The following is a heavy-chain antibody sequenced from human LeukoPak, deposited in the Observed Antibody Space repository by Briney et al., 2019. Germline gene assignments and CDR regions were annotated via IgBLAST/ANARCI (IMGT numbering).Heavy chain of an antibody. V-gene: IGHV3-23*01. D-gene: IGHD2-8*02. Sequence: PGGSLRLSCAASGFTFSSYAMSWVRQAPGKGLEWISTISGSGGGTYYADSVKGRFTISRDNSKNTLSLQMNSLRAEDTAGYHCAKGLVGTEYFQHWGQGTLVTVSS. CDR3: AKGLVGTEYFQH. CDR2: ISGSGGGT. J-gene: IGHJ1*01. CDR1: GFTFSSYA.